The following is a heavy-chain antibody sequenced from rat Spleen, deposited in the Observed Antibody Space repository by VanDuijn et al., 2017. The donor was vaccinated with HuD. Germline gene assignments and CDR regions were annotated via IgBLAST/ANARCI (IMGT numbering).Heavy chain of an antibody. J-gene: IGHJ2*01. V-gene: IGHV5-7*01. CDR3: ARQGTTLFAY. D-gene: IGHD1-1*01. CDR2: ISYDGSST. CDR1: GFTFSDYN. Sequence: EVQLVESGGGLVQPGRSLKLSCAASGFTFSDYNMAWVRQAPKKGLEWVATISYDGSSTYYRDSVKGRFTISRDNAKSTLYLQMDSLRSEDTATYYCARQGTTLFAYWGQGVMVTVSS.